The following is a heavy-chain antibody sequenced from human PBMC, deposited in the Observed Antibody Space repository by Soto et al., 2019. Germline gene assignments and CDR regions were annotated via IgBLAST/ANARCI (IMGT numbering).Heavy chain of an antibody. J-gene: IGHJ6*02. CDR1: GGSFSGYY. D-gene: IGHD4-4*01. CDR2: INHSGST. CDR3: ARGDYTTYYYYGMDV. V-gene: IGHV4-34*01. Sequence: TLSLTCAVYGGSFSGYYWSWIRQPPGKGLEWIGEINHSGSTNYNPSLKSRVTISVDTSKNQFSLKLSSVTAADTAVYYCARGDYTTYYYYGMDVWGQGTTVTVSS.